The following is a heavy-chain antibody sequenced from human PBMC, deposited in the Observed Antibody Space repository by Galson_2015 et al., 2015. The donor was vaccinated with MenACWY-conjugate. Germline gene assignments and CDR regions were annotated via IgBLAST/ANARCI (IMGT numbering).Heavy chain of an antibody. CDR3: AHREMGYGSGWDQGYFDY. CDR2: IYWDNDK. J-gene: IGHJ4*02. D-gene: IGHD6-19*01. CDR1: GFSLSTSGVG. V-gene: IGHV2-5*05. Sequence: PALVKPTQTPTLTCTFSGFSLSTSGVGVSWVRQPPGRALEWLAFIYWDNDKRYDPYLRTRLTITKDTSKNEVVLTMTNMDPVDTATYYCAHREMGYGSGWDQGYFDYWGQGTLVTVSS.